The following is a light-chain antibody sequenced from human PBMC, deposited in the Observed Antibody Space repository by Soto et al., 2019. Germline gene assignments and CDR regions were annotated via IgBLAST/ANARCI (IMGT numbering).Light chain of an antibody. J-gene: IGKJ2*01. V-gene: IGKV1-9*01. CDR2: SAS. CDR1: QDINKF. CDR3: QQLKTYPYT. Sequence: IQLTQSPSSLSASVGDRLTLTCRASQDINKFLAWFQQTPGKAPKLLVYSASTLHSGVPSRFSGSGSGTDFALTISSLQPEDFATYYCQQLKTYPYTFGQGTRLDIK.